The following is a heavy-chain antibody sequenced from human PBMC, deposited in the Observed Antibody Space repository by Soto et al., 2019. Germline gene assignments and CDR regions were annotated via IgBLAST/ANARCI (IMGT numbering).Heavy chain of an antibody. J-gene: IGHJ5*02. CDR1: GFTFSSYA. Sequence: HGGSLRLSCAASGFTFSSYAMSWVRQAPGKGLEWVSAISGSGGSTYYADSVKGRFTISRDNSKNTLYLQMNSLRAEDTAVYYCAKDILTGYYEVSPELNWFDPWGQGTLVTAPQ. D-gene: IGHD3-9*01. CDR3: AKDILTGYYEVSPELNWFDP. CDR2: ISGSGGST. V-gene: IGHV3-23*01.